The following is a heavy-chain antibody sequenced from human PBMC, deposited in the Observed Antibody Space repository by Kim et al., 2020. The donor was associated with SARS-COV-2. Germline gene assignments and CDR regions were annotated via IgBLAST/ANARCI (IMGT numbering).Heavy chain of an antibody. CDR3: ATELVRGVKYYYYEMDV. Sequence: SETLSLTCTVSGGSISSGGYYWSWIRQHPGKGLEWIGYIYYSGTTYYNPSLKSRVTISVDTSKNQFSLKLSSVTAADTAVYYCATELVRGVKYYYYEMDVWGQGATVTVSS. CDR2: IYYSGTT. J-gene: IGHJ6*02. V-gene: IGHV4-31*03. D-gene: IGHD3-10*01. CDR1: GGSISSGGYY.